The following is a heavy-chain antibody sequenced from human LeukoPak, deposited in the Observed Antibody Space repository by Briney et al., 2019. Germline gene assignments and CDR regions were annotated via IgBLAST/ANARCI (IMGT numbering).Heavy chain of an antibody. V-gene: IGHV1-2*02. D-gene: IGHD3-10*01. J-gene: IGHJ4*02. Sequence: GASVKVSCKASGYTFTGYYMHWVRQAPGQGLEWMGWINPNSGGTNYAQKFQGRVTMTRDTSISTAYMELSRLRSDDTAVYYCARAIRFAWFGELSEALDYWGQGTLVTVSS. CDR2: INPNSGGT. CDR3: ARAIRFAWFGELSEALDY. CDR1: GYTFTGYY.